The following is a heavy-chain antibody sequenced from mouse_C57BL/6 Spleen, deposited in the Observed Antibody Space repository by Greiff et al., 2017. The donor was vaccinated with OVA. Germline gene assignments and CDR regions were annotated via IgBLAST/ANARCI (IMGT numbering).Heavy chain of an antibody. V-gene: IGHV5-16*01. J-gene: IGHJ2*01. CDR2: INYDGSST. CDR3: ARQRNYFDD. CDR1: GFTFSDYY. Sequence: EVMLVESEGGLVQPGSSMKLSCTASGFTFSDYYMAWVRQVPEKGLEWVANINYDGSSTYYLDSLKSRFIISRENAKNILYLQMSSLKSEDTATYYCARQRNYFDDWGQGTTLTVSS.